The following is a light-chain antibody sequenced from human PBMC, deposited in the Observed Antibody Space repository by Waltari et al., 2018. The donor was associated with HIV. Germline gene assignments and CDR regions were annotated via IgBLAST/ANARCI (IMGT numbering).Light chain of an antibody. J-gene: IGKJ2*01. CDR2: DAS. V-gene: IGKV3D-20*01. CDR1: QTVSNNY. CDR3: HQFGSSTSYT. Sequence: EIVLTQSPATLSLSPGERATLSCGASQTVSNNYLAGYQQKTGLEPRLLIYDASSRATGVPDRFSGSGSGTDYTLTIARLEPEDFAVYYCHQFGSSTSYTFGQGTKLEIK.